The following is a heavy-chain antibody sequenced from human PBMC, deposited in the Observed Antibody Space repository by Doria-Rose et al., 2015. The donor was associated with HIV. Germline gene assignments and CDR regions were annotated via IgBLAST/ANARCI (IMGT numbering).Heavy chain of an antibody. CDR1: GASVSSRGYY. Sequence: QVQLVESGPGLVKPSETLSLTCSVSGASVSSRGYYWNWIRQVPGKGLESLGYTYYTGTSDYSPSLKSRLNMAVDTSKNQFSLKLSFVTVADTAVYYCARMGSYRELDYGGQGARGIGSA. D-gene: IGHD3-3*01. CDR3: ARMGSYRELDY. J-gene: IGHJ4*02. V-gene: IGHV4-31*03. CDR2: TYYTGTS.